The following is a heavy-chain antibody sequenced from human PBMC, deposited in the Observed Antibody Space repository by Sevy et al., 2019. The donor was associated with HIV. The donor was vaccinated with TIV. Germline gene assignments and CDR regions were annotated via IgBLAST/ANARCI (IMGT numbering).Heavy chain of an antibody. CDR2: ISSSSNYI. CDR1: GFTFSSYK. D-gene: IGHD2-15*01. V-gene: IGHV3-21*01. Sequence: GGSLRLSCAASGFTFSSYKMNWVRQAPGKGLEWVSSISSSSNYIYYADSMKGRFTISRDNAKNSLYLQMNSLRAEDTAVYYCARVVAYCSGGSCFPGYYYGIDVRGQGTTVTVSS. J-gene: IGHJ6*02. CDR3: ARVVAYCSGGSCFPGYYYGIDV.